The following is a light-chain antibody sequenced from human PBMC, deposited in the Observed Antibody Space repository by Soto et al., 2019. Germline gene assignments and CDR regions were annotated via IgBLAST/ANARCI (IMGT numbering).Light chain of an antibody. CDR2: KVS. CDR3: MQGAHRPLT. V-gene: IGKV2-30*01. Sequence: DVVMTQSPLSLSVSLGQPASISCRSSQSLVYDDGNIYLNWFQQRPGQPPKRLLYKVSNRDSGVPDRFSGSGSGTDFTLKISRVEAEDVGVYYCMQGAHRPLTFGGGTKVEIK. J-gene: IGKJ4*01. CDR1: QSLVYDDGNIY.